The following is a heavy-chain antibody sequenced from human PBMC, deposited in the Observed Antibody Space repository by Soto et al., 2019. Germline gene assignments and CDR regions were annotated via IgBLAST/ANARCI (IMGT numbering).Heavy chain of an antibody. D-gene: IGHD4-17*01. CDR3: ATTMTTVTTDRTSFDY. Sequence: VLVKVSCKVSGYTLTELSMHWVRQAPGKGLEWMGGFDPEDGETIYAQKFQGRVTMTEDTSTDTAYMELSSLRSEDTAVYYCATTMTTVTTDRTSFDYWGQGTLVTVSS. CDR2: FDPEDGET. V-gene: IGHV1-24*01. CDR1: GYTLTELS. J-gene: IGHJ4*02.